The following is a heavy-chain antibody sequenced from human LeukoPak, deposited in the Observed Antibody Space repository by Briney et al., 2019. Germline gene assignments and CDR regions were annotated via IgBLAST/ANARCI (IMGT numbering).Heavy chain of an antibody. J-gene: IGHJ5*02. CDR1: GYTLTELS. Sequence: ASVKVSCKVSGYTLTELSMHWVRQAPGKGLEWMGGFDPEDGETIYAQKFQGSVTMTEDTSTDTAYMELSSLRSEDTAVYYCATQKGYCSSTSCYWFDPWGQGTLVTVSS. CDR3: ATQKGYCSSTSCYWFDP. D-gene: IGHD2-2*01. V-gene: IGHV1-24*01. CDR2: FDPEDGET.